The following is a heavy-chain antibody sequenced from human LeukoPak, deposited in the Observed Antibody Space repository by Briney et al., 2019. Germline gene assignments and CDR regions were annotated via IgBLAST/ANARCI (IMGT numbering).Heavy chain of an antibody. Sequence: ASVKVSCKASGYAFTVYYMHWVRQAPGQGLEWTAWINPNSGGTNYAQKFQGRVTMTRDTSISTAYLELSRLRSDDTAVYYCARPYYYDSSGYWLDSWGQGTLVTVSS. D-gene: IGHD3-22*01. J-gene: IGHJ4*02. CDR3: ARPYYYDSSGYWLDS. CDR1: GYAFTVYY. V-gene: IGHV1-2*02. CDR2: INPNSGGT.